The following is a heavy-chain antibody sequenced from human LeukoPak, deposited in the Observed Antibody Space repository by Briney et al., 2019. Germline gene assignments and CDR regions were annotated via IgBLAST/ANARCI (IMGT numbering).Heavy chain of an antibody. Sequence: ASVKVSCKASGYTFTSYGISWVRQAPGQGLEWMGWISAYNGNTNYAQKLQGRVTMTTDTSTSTAYMELSSLRSEDTAVYYCARVVDIVATIISWFDPWGQGTLVTVSS. V-gene: IGHV1-18*01. CDR2: ISAYNGNT. CDR3: ARVVDIVATIISWFDP. J-gene: IGHJ5*02. CDR1: GYTFTSYG. D-gene: IGHD5-12*01.